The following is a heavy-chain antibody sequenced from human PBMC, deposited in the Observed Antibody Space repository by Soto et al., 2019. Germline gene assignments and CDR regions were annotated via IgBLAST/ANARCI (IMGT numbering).Heavy chain of an antibody. J-gene: IGHJ4*02. CDR3: ARDDYGIYPY. D-gene: IGHD1-26*01. CDR2: IDPRNGGT. CDR1: GYTITAYY. Sequence: ASVKVSCKASGYTITAYYIHGVRQAPGQVLEWMGWIDPRNGGTVYAQKFQGRVTMTRDTSISTVYMDLSGLGSDDTALYFCARDDYGIYPYWGQGSLVTVSS. V-gene: IGHV1-2*02.